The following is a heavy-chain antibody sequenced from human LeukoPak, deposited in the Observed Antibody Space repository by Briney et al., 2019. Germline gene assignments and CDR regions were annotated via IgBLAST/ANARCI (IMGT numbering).Heavy chain of an antibody. V-gene: IGHV3-21*01. D-gene: IGHD3-3*01. CDR3: ARAHITIFGVVTYPFDY. J-gene: IGHJ4*02. CDR2: NSSSSTYI. CDR1: GFTLSTYN. Sequence: GGSLRLSCAASGFTLSTYNMNWDRQAPGKGLEWLSSNSSSSTYIYYADSVKGRFTISRDNAKNSLYLQMNTLRVEDTAVYYCARAHITIFGVVTYPFDYWGQGTLVTVSS.